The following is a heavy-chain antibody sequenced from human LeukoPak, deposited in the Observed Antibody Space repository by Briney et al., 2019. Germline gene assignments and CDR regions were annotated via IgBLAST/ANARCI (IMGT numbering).Heavy chain of an antibody. V-gene: IGHV1-2*02. Sequence: GASVKVSCKASGYTFTGYYMHWVRQAPGQGLEWMGWINPNSGGTNYAQKFQGRVTMTRDTSISTAYMELSRLRSDDTAVYYCAREHGSGYDQGKLEPDDYWGQGTLVTVSS. D-gene: IGHD5-12*01. CDR1: GYTFTGYY. CDR2: INPNSGGT. CDR3: AREHGSGYDQGKLEPDDY. J-gene: IGHJ4*02.